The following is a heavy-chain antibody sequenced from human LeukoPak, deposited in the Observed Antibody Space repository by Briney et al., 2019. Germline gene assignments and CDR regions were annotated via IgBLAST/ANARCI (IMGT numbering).Heavy chain of an antibody. CDR1: GFNYSTYG. V-gene: IGHV3-33*05. CDR3: AKDSSGYYLAKGDY. D-gene: IGHD3-22*01. J-gene: IGHJ4*02. CDR2: ISNDGNNE. Sequence: GGSLRLSCAASGFNYSTYGIHWARQAPGKGLEWVAFISNDGNNEYYSDSVKGRFTISRDNSKSTLYLQMNSLRAEDTAVYYCAKDSSGYYLAKGDYWGQGTLVTVSS.